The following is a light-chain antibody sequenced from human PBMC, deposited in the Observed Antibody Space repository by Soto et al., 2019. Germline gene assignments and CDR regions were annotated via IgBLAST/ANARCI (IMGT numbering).Light chain of an antibody. V-gene: IGLV1-40*01. Sequence: QSVLTQPPSVSGAPGQRVTISCTGSSSNIGAGYDVHWYQQLPGTAPKLLIYGNSNRPSGVPDRFSGSKSGTSAYLAITGLEAEDEADYCCQSYDSSLSGVVFGGGTKVTVL. J-gene: IGLJ2*01. CDR1: SSNIGAGYD. CDR2: GNS. CDR3: QSYDSSLSGVV.